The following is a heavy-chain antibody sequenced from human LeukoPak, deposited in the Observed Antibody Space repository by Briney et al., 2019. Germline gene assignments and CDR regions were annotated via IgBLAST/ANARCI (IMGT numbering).Heavy chain of an antibody. J-gene: IGHJ6*02. D-gene: IGHD2-2*01. CDR2: IIPIFGTA. V-gene: IGHV1-69*01. CDR3: ARGSIVVVPAAPYHYYGMDV. Sequence: SVKVSCKASGGTFSSYAISWVRQAPGQGLEWMGGIIPIFGTANYAQKFQGRVTITADESTSTAYMELSSLRSEDTAVYYCARGSIVVVPAAPYHYYGMDVWGQGTTVTVSS. CDR1: GGTFSSYA.